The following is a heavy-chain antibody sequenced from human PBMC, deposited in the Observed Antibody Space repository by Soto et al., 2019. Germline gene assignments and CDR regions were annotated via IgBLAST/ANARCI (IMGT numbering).Heavy chain of an antibody. CDR2: IIPIFGTA. CDR3: ARVEVDFWSGPPLY. J-gene: IGHJ4*02. Sequence: SVKVSCKASGGTFSSYVISWVRQAPGQGLEWMGGIIPIFGTANYAQKFQGRVTITADESTSTAYMGLSSLRSEDTAVYYCARVEVDFWSGPPLYWGQGTLVTVS. D-gene: IGHD3-3*01. CDR1: GGTFSSYV. V-gene: IGHV1-69*13.